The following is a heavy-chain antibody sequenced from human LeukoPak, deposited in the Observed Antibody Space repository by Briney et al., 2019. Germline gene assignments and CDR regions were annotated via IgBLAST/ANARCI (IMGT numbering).Heavy chain of an antibody. D-gene: IGHD6-19*01. Sequence: PGGSLRLSCAASGFTFSDYYMTWIRQAPGKGLEWVSYISSSGSTTHYADSVKGRFTISRDNAKNSLYVQMNNLRAEDTAVYYCARVPRSGGSIDYRGQGTLVTVSS. CDR3: ARVPRSGGSIDY. CDR2: ISSSGSTT. J-gene: IGHJ4*02. V-gene: IGHV3-11*01. CDR1: GFTFSDYY.